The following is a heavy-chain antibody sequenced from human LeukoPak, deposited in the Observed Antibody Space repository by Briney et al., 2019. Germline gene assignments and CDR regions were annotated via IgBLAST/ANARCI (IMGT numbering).Heavy chain of an antibody. CDR2: IRSDGGIK. Sequence: GGSLRLSCAASGFTFSNFGMHWVRQAPGKGLEWVAFIRSDGGIKYYADSVKGRFTISRDNSKNTLYLQMNSLRAEDTAVYYCAREPDVIAAAAAGFPRGAYFDYWGQGTLVTVSS. J-gene: IGHJ4*02. CDR1: GFTFSNFG. D-gene: IGHD6-13*01. CDR3: AREPDVIAAAAAGFPRGAYFDY. V-gene: IGHV3-30*02.